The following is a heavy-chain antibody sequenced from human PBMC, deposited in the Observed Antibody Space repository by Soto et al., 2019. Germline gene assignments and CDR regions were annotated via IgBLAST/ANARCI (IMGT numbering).Heavy chain of an antibody. CDR3: ARAPRDLCHDY. J-gene: IGHJ4*02. CDR2: IYYSGTT. V-gene: IGHV4-59*01. CDR1: GGSISSYY. Sequence: SETLSLTCTVSGGSISSYYWTWIRQPPGKGPEWIGYIYYSGTTNYNPSLESRVTISLDTSKNQFSLNLRSVTAADTAVYYCARAPRDLCHDYWGKGTLVTVSS.